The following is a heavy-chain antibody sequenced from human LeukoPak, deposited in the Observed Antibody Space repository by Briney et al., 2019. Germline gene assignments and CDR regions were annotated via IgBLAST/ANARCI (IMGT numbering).Heavy chain of an antibody. D-gene: IGHD5-12*01. CDR1: GFTFSSYG. Sequence: PGGSLRLSCAASGFTFSSYGMSWVRQAPGKGLEWVSAISGSGGSTYYADSVKGRFTISRDNSKNTLYLQMNSLRAEDTAVYYCAKDVFPAVDIVATITGYYFDYWGQGTLVTVSS. J-gene: IGHJ4*02. CDR3: AKDVFPAVDIVATITGYYFDY. V-gene: IGHV3-23*01. CDR2: ISGSGGST.